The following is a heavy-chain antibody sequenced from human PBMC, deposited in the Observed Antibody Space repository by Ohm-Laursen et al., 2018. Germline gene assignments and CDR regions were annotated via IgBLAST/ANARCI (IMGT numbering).Heavy chain of an antibody. CDR3: ARESFAGSNAFDY. Sequence: SSVKVSCKASGGTFSSYAISWVRQAPGQGLEWMGGIIPIFGTANYAQKFQGRVTITADKSTSTAYMELSSLRSEDTAVYYCARESFAGSNAFDYWGQGTLVTVSS. V-gene: IGHV1-69*06. J-gene: IGHJ4*02. D-gene: IGHD3-16*01. CDR1: GGTFSSYA. CDR2: IIPIFGTA.